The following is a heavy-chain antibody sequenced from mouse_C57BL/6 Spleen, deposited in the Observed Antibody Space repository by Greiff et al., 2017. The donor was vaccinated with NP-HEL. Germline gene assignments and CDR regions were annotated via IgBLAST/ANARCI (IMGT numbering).Heavy chain of an antibody. V-gene: IGHV1-53*01. CDR2: INPSNGGT. J-gene: IGHJ1*03. D-gene: IGHD2-3*01. CDR1: GYTFTSYW. CDR3: ARSDGYYEYFDV. Sequence: QVQLKQPGTELVKPGASVKLSCKASGYTFTSYWMHWVKQRPGQGLEWIGNINPSNGGTNYNEKFKSKATLTVDKSSSTAYMQLSSLTSEDSAVYYCARSDGYYEYFDVWGTGTTVTVSS.